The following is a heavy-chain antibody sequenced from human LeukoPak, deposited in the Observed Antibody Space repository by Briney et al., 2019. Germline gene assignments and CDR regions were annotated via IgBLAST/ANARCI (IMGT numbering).Heavy chain of an antibody. Sequence: SETLSLTCAVYGGSFSGYYWSWNRQPPGKGLEWIGEINHSGSTNYNPSLKSRATISVDTSKNQFSLKLSSVTAADTAVYYCARRTYYDFWSGYFAYYMDVWGKGTTVTVSS. D-gene: IGHD3-3*01. CDR2: INHSGST. CDR3: ARRTYYDFWSGYFAYYMDV. CDR1: GGSFSGYY. V-gene: IGHV4-34*01. J-gene: IGHJ6*03.